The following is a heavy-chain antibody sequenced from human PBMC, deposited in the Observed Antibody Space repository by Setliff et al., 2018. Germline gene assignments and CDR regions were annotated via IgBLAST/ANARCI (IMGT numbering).Heavy chain of an antibody. D-gene: IGHD4-17*01. CDR1: GGSISSGSYC. CDR2: LHTSGSS. CDR3: ARLPRTVTHFDY. V-gene: IGHV4-61*02. J-gene: IGHJ4*02. Sequence: TSETLSLTCAVSGGSISSGSYCWSWIRQPAGKGLEWVGRLHTSGSSNYNPSLQSRVSISVDTSKNQLSLKLDSLTAADTAVYFCARLPRTVTHFDYWGQGALVTVSS.